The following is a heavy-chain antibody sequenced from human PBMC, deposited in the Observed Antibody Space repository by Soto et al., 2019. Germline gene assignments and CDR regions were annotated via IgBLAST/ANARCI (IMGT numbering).Heavy chain of an antibody. CDR1: GYTFTSYG. D-gene: IGHD6-6*01. J-gene: IGHJ6*03. V-gene: IGHV1-18*01. CDR2: ISAYNGNT. Sequence: ASVKVSCKASGYTFTSYGISWGRQAPGQGLEWMGWISAYNGNTNYAQKLQGRVTMTTDTSTSTAYMELRSLRSDDTAVYYCARARAARPHYYYYYYMDVWGKGTTVTVSS. CDR3: ARARAARPHYYYYYYMDV.